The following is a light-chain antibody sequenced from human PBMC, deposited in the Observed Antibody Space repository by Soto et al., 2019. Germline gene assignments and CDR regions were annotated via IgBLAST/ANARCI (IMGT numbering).Light chain of an antibody. Sequence: QSALTQPASVSGSPGQSITISCTGTSSDVGAYSFVSWYQQYPGKAPKVMIYEVNNRPSGVSNRFSGSKSGNTASLTISGLQAEDEADYYCSSFTRSSTYVFGSGTKLTVL. CDR1: SSDVGAYSF. V-gene: IGLV2-14*01. CDR3: SSFTRSSTYV. CDR2: EVN. J-gene: IGLJ1*01.